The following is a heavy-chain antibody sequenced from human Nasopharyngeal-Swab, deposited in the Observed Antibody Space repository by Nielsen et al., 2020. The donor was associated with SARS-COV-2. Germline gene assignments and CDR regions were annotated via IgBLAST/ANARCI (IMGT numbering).Heavy chain of an antibody. CDR1: GGSISSGSISNYY. J-gene: IGHJ4*02. CDR2: IYYTGST. D-gene: IGHD3-22*01. V-gene: IGHV4-61*01. CDR3: ARRNYYDSSGYTY. Sequence: SETLSLTCSVSGGSISSGSISNYYWNWIRQPPGKGLEWIGYIYYTGSTNYNPSLKSRVTLSVDTSKNQFSLKLSSVTAADTAVYYCARRNYYDSSGYTYWGQGTLVTVSS.